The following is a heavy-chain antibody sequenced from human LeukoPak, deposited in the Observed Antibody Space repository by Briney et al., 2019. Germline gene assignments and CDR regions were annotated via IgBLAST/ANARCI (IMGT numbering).Heavy chain of an antibody. CDR1: GFTFSSYE. D-gene: IGHD3-10*01. J-gene: IGHJ6*04. Sequence: GGSLRLSCAASGFTFSSYEMNWVRQAPGKGLEWVSYISSSGSTIYYADFVKGRFTISRDNAKNSLYLQMNSLTAEDTSVYYCARSYGSGSYGMDVWGKGNTVTVSS. V-gene: IGHV3-48*03. CDR3: ARSYGSGSYGMDV. CDR2: ISSSGSTI.